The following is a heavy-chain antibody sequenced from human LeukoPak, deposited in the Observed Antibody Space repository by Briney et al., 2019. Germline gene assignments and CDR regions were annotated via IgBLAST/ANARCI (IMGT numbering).Heavy chain of an antibody. CDR3: ARPAASSWYMENWFDP. D-gene: IGHD6-13*01. J-gene: IGHJ5*02. Sequence: GASVKVSCKASGYTFTGYYMHWVRQAPGQGLEWMGWINPNSGGTNYAQKFQGRVTMTRDTPISTAYMELSRLRSDDTAVYYCARPAASSWYMENWFDPWGQGTLVTVSS. V-gene: IGHV1-2*02. CDR1: GYTFTGYY. CDR2: INPNSGGT.